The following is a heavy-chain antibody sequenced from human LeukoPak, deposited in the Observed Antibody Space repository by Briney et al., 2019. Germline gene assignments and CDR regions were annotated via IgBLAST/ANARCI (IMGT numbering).Heavy chain of an antibody. J-gene: IGHJ6*04. CDR1: GFTFSGYS. V-gene: IGHV3-21*01. CDR3: ARLATYYDFWSGYYTPPDV. D-gene: IGHD3-3*01. CDR2: ISTSSSYI. Sequence: PGGSLRLSCTASGFTFSGYSMNWVRQAPGKGLEWVSSISTSSSYIYYADSVKGRFTISRDNARKSLYLQMNSLRAEDTAVYYCARLATYYDFWSGYYTPPDVWGKGTTVTVSS.